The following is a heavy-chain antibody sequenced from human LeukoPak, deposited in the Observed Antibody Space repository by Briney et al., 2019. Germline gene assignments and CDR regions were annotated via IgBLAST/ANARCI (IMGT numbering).Heavy chain of an antibody. J-gene: IGHJ6*02. CDR3: ARGKRGTTVLDYYYGMDV. V-gene: IGHV4-34*01. Sequence: KPSETLSLTCAVYGGSFSGYYWSWIRQPPGKGLEWIGEINHSGSTNYNPSLKSRVTISVDTSKYQFSLKLSSVTAADTAVYYCARGKRGTTVLDYYYGMDVWGQGTTVTVSS. D-gene: IGHD4-17*01. CDR2: INHSGST. CDR1: GGSFSGYY.